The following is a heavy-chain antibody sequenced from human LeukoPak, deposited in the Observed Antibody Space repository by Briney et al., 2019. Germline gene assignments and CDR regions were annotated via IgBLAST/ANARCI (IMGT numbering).Heavy chain of an antibody. Sequence: GGSLRLSCAASGFIFSSHWMHWVRPAPEKGLVGVAHINADGSGTYYAASVKGRFTIARDNAKNTLYLQMHSLTAEDTAVYYCVRGALRDCSYTSCSRGNWFDPWGQGTLVTVSS. J-gene: IGHJ5*02. CDR2: INADGSGT. V-gene: IGHV3-74*01. D-gene: IGHD2-2*01. CDR1: GFIFSSHW. CDR3: VRGALRDCSYTSCSRGNWFDP.